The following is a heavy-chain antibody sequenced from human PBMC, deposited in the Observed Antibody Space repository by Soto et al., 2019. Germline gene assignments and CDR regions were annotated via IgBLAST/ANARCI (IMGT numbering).Heavy chain of an antibody. J-gene: IGHJ6*02. CDR3: ARGGYYYYGMDV. D-gene: IGHD3-16*01. CDR2: INTNSGNA. Sequence: SVNVSCNASGYTFTSYAMNLVRQAPGQGLEWMGWINTNSGNATYAQGFTGRFVFSLDTSVSTAYLKICSLKAENTAVYYCARGGYYYYGMDVWGQGTTVTVSS. CDR1: GYTFTSYA. V-gene: IGHV7-4-1*01.